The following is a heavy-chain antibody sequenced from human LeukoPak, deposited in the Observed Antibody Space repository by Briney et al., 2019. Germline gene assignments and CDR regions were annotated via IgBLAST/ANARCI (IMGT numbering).Heavy chain of an antibody. V-gene: IGHV3-74*01. J-gene: IGHJ4*02. CDR3: ARGGYDFWSGYSSPQDY. CDR2: INTDGSST. CDR1: GFNFSSYW. Sequence: GGSLRLSCAASGFNFSSYWMHWLRDAPGKGLVWVSRINTDGSSTRYAHSVKGRFTISRDNAKNTLYLQMNSLRAEDTAVYYCARGGYDFWSGYSSPQDYWGQGTLVAVSS. D-gene: IGHD3-3*01.